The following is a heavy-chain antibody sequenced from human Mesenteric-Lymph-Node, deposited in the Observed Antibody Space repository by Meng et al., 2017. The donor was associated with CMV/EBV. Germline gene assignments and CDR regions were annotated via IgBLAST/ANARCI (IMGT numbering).Heavy chain of an antibody. CDR1: GYTFSDYY. CDR3: ARDLGYGGNSGLDY. D-gene: IGHD4-23*01. Sequence: ASVKVSCKASGYTFSDYYMHWVRQAPGQGLEWMGWINPNSGGAKYAQKFQGRVTITTDESTSTAYMELSSLRSEDTAVYYCARDLGYGGNSGLDYWGQGTLVTVSS. J-gene: IGHJ4*02. CDR2: INPNSGGA. V-gene: IGHV1-2*02.